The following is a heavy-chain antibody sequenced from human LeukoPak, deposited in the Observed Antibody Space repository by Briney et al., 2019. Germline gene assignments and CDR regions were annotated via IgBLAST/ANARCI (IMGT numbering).Heavy chain of an antibody. CDR3: ARGPGAEDY. Sequence: GGSLRLSCAASGFTFNTYTMNWVRQAPGKGLEWVSYISGSSGIIDYADSVRGRFTISRDNAKNSLYLQMNSLRAEDTAVYYCARGPGAEDYWGQGTLVTVSS. D-gene: IGHD3-10*01. CDR2: ISGSSGII. J-gene: IGHJ4*02. CDR1: GFTFNTYT. V-gene: IGHV3-48*04.